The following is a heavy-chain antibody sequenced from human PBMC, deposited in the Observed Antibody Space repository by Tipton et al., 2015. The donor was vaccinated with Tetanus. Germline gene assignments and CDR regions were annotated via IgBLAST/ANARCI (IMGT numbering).Heavy chain of an antibody. CDR1: GGSISSNTYS. J-gene: IGHJ6*02. CDR3: ARRREWVATGTYGMDV. Sequence: TLSLTCSVSGGSISSNTYSWDWIRQPPGEGLEWVGSISYSGTTDYNPSLKSRVTISVDTSKNQFSLRLSSVTAADTAVYYCARRREWVATGTYGMDVWGQGTTVTVSS. CDR2: ISYSGTT. D-gene: IGHD5-12*01. V-gene: IGHV4-39*01.